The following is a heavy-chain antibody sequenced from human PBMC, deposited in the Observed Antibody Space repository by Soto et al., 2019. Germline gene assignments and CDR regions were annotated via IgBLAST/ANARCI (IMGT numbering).Heavy chain of an antibody. CDR3: AKERSSGWSFDY. CDR1: GFTFSTYA. CDR2: ISGSGDST. V-gene: IGHV3-23*01. D-gene: IGHD6-19*01. J-gene: IGHJ4*02. Sequence: EVQLLESGGGLVQPGGSLRLSCAASGFTFSTYAMNWVRQAPGKGLEWVSGISGSGDSTYYADSVKGRFTVSRDNSKDTLYLQMNRLRAEDTAVFYCAKERSSGWSFDYWGQGTLVNVSS.